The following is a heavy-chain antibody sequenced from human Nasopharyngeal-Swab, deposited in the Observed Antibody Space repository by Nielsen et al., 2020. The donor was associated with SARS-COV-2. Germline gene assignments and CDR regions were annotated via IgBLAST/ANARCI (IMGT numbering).Heavy chain of an antibody. CDR3: ARLWPTVTTQ. CDR2: INHTGSPKTGTT. V-gene: IGHV4-34*01. J-gene: IGHJ3*01. D-gene: IGHD4-17*01. CDR1: GESLSGYD. Sequence: SQTLSLTCGVYGESLSGYDWGWIRQSPGKGLEWIGEINHTGSPKTGTTNYNPSLKSRITISIDTSKNQVSLKLNSVTAADTALYYRARLWPTVTTQWGQGTMVTVSS.